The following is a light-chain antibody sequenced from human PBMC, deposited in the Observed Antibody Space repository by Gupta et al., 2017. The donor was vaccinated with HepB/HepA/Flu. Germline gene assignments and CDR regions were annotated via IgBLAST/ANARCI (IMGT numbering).Light chain of an antibody. V-gene: IGKV4-1*01. J-gene: IGKJ1*01. CDR2: WAS. CDR1: QNILWSSNNKNY. CDR3: QKYYSSPQ. Sequence: DIEMTQSPDSLVVSLGERATINCKSSQNILWSSNNKNYLAWYQQKPGQPPRLLIYWASTRESGVPDRFSGSGSGTDFTLTISSLQAEDVAVYYCQKYYSSPQFGQGTKVEIK.